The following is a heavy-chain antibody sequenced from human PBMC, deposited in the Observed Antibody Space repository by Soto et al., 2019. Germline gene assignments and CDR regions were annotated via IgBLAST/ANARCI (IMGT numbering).Heavy chain of an antibody. V-gene: IGHV3-23*01. CDR3: AKYPPGPWVVATPMAQDY. D-gene: IGHD5-18*01. Sequence: EVHLLESGGALVQPGGSLRLSCAASGFTFGSYAMSWVRQAPGKGLEWVSAINGGGDDTYSIDAVKGRFPISRDNSKNTLYLQMNSLRVEDTAGYYCAKYPPGPWVVATPMAQDYWGQGTLVTVSS. CDR1: GFTFGSYA. CDR2: INGGGDDT. J-gene: IGHJ4*02.